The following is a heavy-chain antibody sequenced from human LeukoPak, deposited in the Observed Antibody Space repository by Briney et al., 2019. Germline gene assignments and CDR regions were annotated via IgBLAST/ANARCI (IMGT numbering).Heavy chain of an antibody. D-gene: IGHD7-27*01. J-gene: IGHJ4*02. CDR2: MSPNSGNT. CDR3: ARAPPNWGFDY. CDR1: GYTFTNYD. V-gene: IGHV1-8*01. Sequence: ASVKVSCKASGYTFTNYDINWVRQATGQGPEWMGWMSPNSGNTGYAQNFQGRVTMTSDTSISTAYMELSSLRSEDTAVYYCARAPPNWGFDYWGQGILVTVSS.